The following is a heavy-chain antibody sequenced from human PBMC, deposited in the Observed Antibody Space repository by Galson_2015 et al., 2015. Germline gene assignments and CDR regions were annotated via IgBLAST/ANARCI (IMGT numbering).Heavy chain of an antibody. V-gene: IGHV4-31*03. CDR1: GGSISSGGYY. Sequence: TLSLTCTVSGGSISSGGYYWSWIRQHPGKGLEWIGYIYYSGSTYYNPSLKSRVTISVDTSKNQFSLKLSSVTAADTAVYYCARDSAPNTNNYYYYYGMDVWGQGTTVTVSS. J-gene: IGHJ6*02. CDR2: IYYSGST. D-gene: IGHD1/OR15-1a*01. CDR3: ARDSAPNTNNYYYYYGMDV.